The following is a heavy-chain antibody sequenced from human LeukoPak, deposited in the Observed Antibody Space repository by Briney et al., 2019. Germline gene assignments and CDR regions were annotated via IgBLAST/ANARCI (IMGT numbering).Heavy chain of an antibody. V-gene: IGHV3-11*01. Sequence: GRSLRLSCAASGFTFSDYYMSWIRQAPGKGLEWVSHISRSGSTRYYADSLKGRFTISRDNAKNSLYLQMNSPRAEDTAVYYCAKSGQDLSVVVPAAIAVNWGQGTLVTVSS. J-gene: IGHJ4*02. CDR3: AKSGQDLSVVVPAAIAVN. CDR1: GFTFSDYY. CDR2: ISRSGSTR. D-gene: IGHD2-2*01.